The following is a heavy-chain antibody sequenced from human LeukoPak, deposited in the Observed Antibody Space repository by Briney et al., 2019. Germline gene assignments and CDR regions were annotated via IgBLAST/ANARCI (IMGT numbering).Heavy chain of an antibody. CDR2: IIPILGIA. Sequence: SVKVSCKASRGTFSSYAISWVRQAPGRGFEWMGRIIPILGIANYAQKFQGRVTITADKSTGTAYMELSSLTSEDTAFYYCARGSRPTHVAIDYWGQGSLVTVSS. J-gene: IGHJ4*02. CDR3: ARGSRPTHVAIDY. D-gene: IGHD6-13*01. CDR1: RGTFSSYA. V-gene: IGHV1-69*04.